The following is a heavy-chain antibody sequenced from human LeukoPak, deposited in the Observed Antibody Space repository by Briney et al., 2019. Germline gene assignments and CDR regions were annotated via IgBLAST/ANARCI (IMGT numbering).Heavy chain of an antibody. CDR2: INPNSGDT. CDR3: ARGLMSAVGVGYFDY. Sequence: ASVRVSCKASGYTFTAYYIHWERQAPGQGLEWLGWINPNSGDTNYAQKFQGRVTMTRDTSITTAYMELSRLKSDDTAVYYCARGLMSAVGVGYFDYWGQGTLVTVSS. D-gene: IGHD1-26*01. J-gene: IGHJ4*02. CDR1: GYTFTAYY. V-gene: IGHV1-2*02.